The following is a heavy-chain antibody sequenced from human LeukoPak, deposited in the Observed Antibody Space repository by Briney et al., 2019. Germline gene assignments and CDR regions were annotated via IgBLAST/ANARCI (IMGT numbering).Heavy chain of an antibody. J-gene: IGHJ5*02. CDR3: ARVDYYASGTYLNWFDP. CDR1: GGSIISGGYY. V-gene: IGHV4-31*03. CDR2: IAESGTT. D-gene: IGHD3-10*01. Sequence: PSQTLSLTCTVSGGSIISGGYYWSWIRQRPGQGLEWIGHIAESGTTYYTPSLKSRVTISVDPSKNQFSLRLGSVTAADTAVYLCARVDYYASGTYLNWFDPWGQGTQVTVSS.